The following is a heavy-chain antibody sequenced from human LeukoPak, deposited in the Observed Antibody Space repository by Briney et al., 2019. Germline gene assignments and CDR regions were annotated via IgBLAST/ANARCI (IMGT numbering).Heavy chain of an antibody. CDR2: IIPIFGTA. CDR1: GGTFSSYA. CDR3: ARVPSSSSGSYYYGMDV. D-gene: IGHD6-6*01. V-gene: IGHV1-69*13. J-gene: IGHJ6*02. Sequence: SVKVSCKASGGTFSSYAISWVRQAPGQGLEWMGGIIPIFGTANYAQKFQGRVTITADESTSTAYMELSSLRSEDTAVYYCARVPSSSSGSYYYGMDVWGQGTTVTVSS.